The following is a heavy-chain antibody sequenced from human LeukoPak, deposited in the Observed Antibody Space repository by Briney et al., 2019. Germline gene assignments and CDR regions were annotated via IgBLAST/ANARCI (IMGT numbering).Heavy chain of an antibody. Sequence: PSQTLSLTCTVSGGSISSGDYYWSWIRQPPGKGLEWIGYIYYSGSTYYNPSLKSRVTISVDTSKNQFSLKLSSVTAADTAVYYCARGDIGSGYSYYFDYWGQGTLVTVSS. J-gene: IGHJ4*02. V-gene: IGHV4-30-4*08. CDR3: ARGDIGSGYSYYFDY. CDR2: IYYSGST. CDR1: GGSISSGDYY. D-gene: IGHD3-22*01.